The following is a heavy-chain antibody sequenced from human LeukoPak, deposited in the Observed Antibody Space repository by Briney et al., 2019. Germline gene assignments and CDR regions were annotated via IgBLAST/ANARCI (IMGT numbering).Heavy chain of an antibody. Sequence: GGSLRLSCAASGFTSSSYAMSWDRQAPGKGLEWVSAISGSGGSTYYADSVKGRFTISRDNSKNTLYLQMNSLRAEDTAVYYCAKDPRDGGSYFDYWGQGTLVTVSS. CDR2: ISGSGGST. CDR1: GFTSSSYA. CDR3: AKDPRDGGSYFDY. V-gene: IGHV3-23*01. J-gene: IGHJ4*02. D-gene: IGHD5-24*01.